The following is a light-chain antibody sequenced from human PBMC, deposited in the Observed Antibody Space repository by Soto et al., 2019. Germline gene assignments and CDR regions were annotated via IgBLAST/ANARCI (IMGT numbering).Light chain of an antibody. CDR1: SSDIGGYKY. V-gene: IGLV2-14*01. Sequence: QSALTQPASVSGSPGQSITISCTGTSSDIGGYKYVSWYQQHPGKAPKLMIYEVSNRPSGVSSRFSGSKSGNTASLTVSGLQAEDDADYYCSSFSSSSTLYVFGTGTKLTVL. CDR2: EVS. CDR3: SSFSSSSTLYV. J-gene: IGLJ1*01.